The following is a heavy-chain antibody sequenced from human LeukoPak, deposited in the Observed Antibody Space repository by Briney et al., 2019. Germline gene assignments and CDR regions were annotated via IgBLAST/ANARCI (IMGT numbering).Heavy chain of an antibody. D-gene: IGHD1-26*01. V-gene: IGHV4-38-2*02. CDR2: IYHSGST. CDR1: GYSISSGYY. CDR3: AILEWGYFDY. Sequence: SETLSLTCTVSGYSISSGYYWGWIRQPPGKGLEWIGSIYHSGSTYYNPSLKSRVTISVDTSKNQFSLKLSSVTAADTAVYYCAILEWGYFDYWGQGTLVTVSS. J-gene: IGHJ4*02.